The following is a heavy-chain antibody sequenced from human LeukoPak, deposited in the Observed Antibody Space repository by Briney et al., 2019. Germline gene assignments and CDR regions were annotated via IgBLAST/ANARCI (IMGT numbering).Heavy chain of an antibody. J-gene: IGHJ6*02. D-gene: IGHD3-9*01. Sequence: GASVKVSCKVSVYTLTELSMHWVRQPPAKGLEWMGVFDPEHGETIYAQRLQGKVTMTKDTSTDTAYIDLNSLRSNDTAVYYYATATLRYFSPVTYGMDVWGQGTTVTVSS. CDR2: FDPEHGET. V-gene: IGHV1-24*01. CDR1: VYTLTELS. CDR3: ATATLRYFSPVTYGMDV.